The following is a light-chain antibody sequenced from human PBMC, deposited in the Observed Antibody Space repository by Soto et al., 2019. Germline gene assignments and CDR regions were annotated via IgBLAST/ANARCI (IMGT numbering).Light chain of an antibody. Sequence: EIVVRRSPANMSVSPGERATLSCRASQSVSSNLAWYQQKPGQAPRLLIYGASTRATGIPARFSGSGSGTEFTLTISSLQSEDFAVYYCQQYNNWPPFGQGTRLDVK. CDR1: QSVSSN. V-gene: IGKV3D-15*01. CDR3: QQYNNWPP. CDR2: GAS. J-gene: IGKJ5*01.